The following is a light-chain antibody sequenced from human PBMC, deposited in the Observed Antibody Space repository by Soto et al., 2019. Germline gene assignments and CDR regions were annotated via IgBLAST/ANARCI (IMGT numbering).Light chain of an antibody. CDR1: QSISTN. CDR2: GAS. Sequence: ERVMTQSPATLSVSPGDGATLSCRASQSISTNLAWYQQKPGQAPRLLIYGASTRAAGIPARFRGSRSGTEFTLTISSLLSEDFAVYYCQQYDNWPPITFGQGTRLEI. V-gene: IGKV3-15*01. CDR3: QQYDNWPPIT. J-gene: IGKJ5*01.